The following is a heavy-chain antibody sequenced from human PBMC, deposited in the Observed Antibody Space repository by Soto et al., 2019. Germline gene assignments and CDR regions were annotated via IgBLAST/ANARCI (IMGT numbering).Heavy chain of an antibody. Sequence: ASVKVSCKASGYTFTSYGISWVRQAPGQGLEWMGWISAYNGNTNYAQKLQGRVTMTTDTSTSTAYMELRSLRSDDAAVYYCAFDYGDYRFFDYWGQGTLVTVSS. CDR1: GYTFTSYG. CDR2: ISAYNGNT. D-gene: IGHD4-17*01. CDR3: AFDYGDYRFFDY. J-gene: IGHJ4*02. V-gene: IGHV1-18*04.